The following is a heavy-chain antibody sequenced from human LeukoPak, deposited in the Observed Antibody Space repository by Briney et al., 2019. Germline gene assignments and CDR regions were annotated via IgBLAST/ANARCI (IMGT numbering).Heavy chain of an antibody. CDR1: GYTFTSYH. V-gene: IGHV1-46*01. CDR2: INPRGGST. J-gene: IGHJ4*02. Sequence: ASVKVSCKASGYTFTSYHMHWVRQAPGQGLEWMGIINPRGGSTSYAQKFQGRVTMTRDMSTSTVYMELSSLRSEDTAVYYCASRNESASGWFDRDEYYFDYWGQGTLVTVSS. D-gene: IGHD6-19*01. CDR3: ASRNESASGWFDRDEYYFDY.